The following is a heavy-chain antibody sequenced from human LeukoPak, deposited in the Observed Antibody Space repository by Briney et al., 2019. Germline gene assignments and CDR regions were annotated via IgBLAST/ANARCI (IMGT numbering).Heavy chain of an antibody. CDR3: ARDYYGSGKRGSRFDP. D-gene: IGHD3-10*01. V-gene: IGHV1-69*13. Sequence: GASVKVSCKASGYTFTSYGISWVRQAPGQGLEWMGGIIPIFGTANYAQKFQGRVTITADESTSTAYMELSSLRSEDTAVYYCARDYYGSGKRGSRFDPWGQGTLVTVSS. J-gene: IGHJ5*02. CDR2: IIPIFGTA. CDR1: GYTFTSYG.